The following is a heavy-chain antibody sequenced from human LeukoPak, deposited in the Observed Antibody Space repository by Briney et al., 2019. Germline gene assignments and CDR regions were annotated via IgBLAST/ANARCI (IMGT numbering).Heavy chain of an antibody. V-gene: IGHV4-61*02. Sequence: PSQTLSLTCTVSGGSISSGSYYWSWIRQPAGKGLEWIGRIYTSGSTNYNPSLKSRVTISVDTSKNQFSLKLSSVTAADTAVHYCARVLVGPYWFDPWGQGTLVTVSS. CDR3: ARVLVGPYWFDP. CDR2: IYTSGST. J-gene: IGHJ5*02. D-gene: IGHD2-8*02. CDR1: GGSISSGSYY.